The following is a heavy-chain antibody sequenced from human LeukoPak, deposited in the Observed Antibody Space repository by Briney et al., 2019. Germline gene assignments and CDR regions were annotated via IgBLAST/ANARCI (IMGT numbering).Heavy chain of an antibody. J-gene: IGHJ4*02. V-gene: IGHV4-31*03. CDR3: ARGRDYGYFDY. CDR2: IYSSEST. D-gene: IGHD4-17*01. CDR1: GGSISSAGYY. Sequence: PSETLSLTCTVSGGSISSAGYYWPWIRQHPGKGLECIGYIYSSESTYYNPSLKSRVTISGDTSKNQFSLNLSSVTAADTAVYYCARGRDYGYFDYWGQGALVTVSS.